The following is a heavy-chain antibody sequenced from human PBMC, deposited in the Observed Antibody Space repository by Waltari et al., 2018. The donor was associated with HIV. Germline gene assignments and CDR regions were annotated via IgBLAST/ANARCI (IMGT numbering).Heavy chain of an antibody. D-gene: IGHD6-6*01. V-gene: IGHV4-39*01. J-gene: IGHJ4*02. Sequence: QLQLQESGPGLVKPSETLSPTCTVTIGPISSSSYYLGWIRQPPGKGLEWIGSIYYSGSTYYNPSLKSRVTISVDTSKNQFSLKLSSVTAADTAVYYCARQAGSSSPPDYWGQGTLVTVSS. CDR1: IGPISSSSYY. CDR3: ARQAGSSSPPDY. CDR2: IYYSGST.